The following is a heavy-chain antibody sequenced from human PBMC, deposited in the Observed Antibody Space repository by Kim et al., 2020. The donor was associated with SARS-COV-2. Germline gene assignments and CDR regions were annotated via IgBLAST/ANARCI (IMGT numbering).Heavy chain of an antibody. Sequence: SETLSLTCTVSGGSISSYYWSWIRQPPGKGLEWIGYIYYSGSTNYNPSLKSRVTISVDTSKNQFSLKLSSVTAADTAVYYCARAPAYDSSGYYDLQGSYYYGMDVWGQGTTVTVSS. V-gene: IGHV4-59*01. CDR2: IYYSGST. CDR1: GGSISSYY. D-gene: IGHD3-22*01. CDR3: ARAPAYDSSGYYDLQGSYYYGMDV. J-gene: IGHJ6*02.